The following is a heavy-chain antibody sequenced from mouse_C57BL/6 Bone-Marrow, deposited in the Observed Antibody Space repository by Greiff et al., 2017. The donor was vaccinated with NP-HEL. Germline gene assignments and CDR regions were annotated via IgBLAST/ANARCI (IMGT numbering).Heavy chain of an antibody. CDR2: IRNKANGYTT. D-gene: IGHD2-5*01. J-gene: IGHJ1*03. V-gene: IGHV7-3*01. CDR1: GFTFTDYY. CDR3: ASYYSNYSYWYFDV. Sequence: EVNLVESGGGLVQPGGSLSLSCAASGFTFTDYYMSWVRQPPGKALEWLGFIRNKANGYTTEYSASVKGRFTISRDNSQSILYLQMNALRAEDSATYYCASYYSNYSYWYFDVWGTGTTVTVSS.